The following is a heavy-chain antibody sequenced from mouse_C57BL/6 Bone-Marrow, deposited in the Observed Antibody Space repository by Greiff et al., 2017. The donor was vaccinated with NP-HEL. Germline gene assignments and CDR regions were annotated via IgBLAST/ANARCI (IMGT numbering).Heavy chain of an antibody. CDR2: ISGGGGNT. V-gene: IGHV5-9*01. D-gene: IGHD2-3*01. CDR3: ARHEGGYFYWYFDV. CDR1: GFTFSSYT. J-gene: IGHJ1*03. Sequence: EVQRVESGGGLVKPGGSLKLSCAASGFTFSSYTMSWVRQTPEKRLEWVATISGGGGNTYYPDSVKGRFTISRDNAKNTLYLKMSSLRSEDTALYYCARHEGGYFYWYFDVWGTGTTVTVSS.